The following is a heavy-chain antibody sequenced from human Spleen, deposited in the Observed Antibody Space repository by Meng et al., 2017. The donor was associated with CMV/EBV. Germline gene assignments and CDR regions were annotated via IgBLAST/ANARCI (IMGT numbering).Heavy chain of an antibody. D-gene: IGHD3-3*01. CDR2: INVNGGGT. J-gene: IGHJ5*01. CDR1: YTFTSDH. Sequence: YTFTSDHLRWVRQAPGQGLEWMGWINVNGGGTDYAEKFQGRVTMTSDSSINTAYMELRSLTSDDTAVYYCVREGIFGVITRGWFDSWGQGTLVTVSS. V-gene: IGHV1-2*02. CDR3: VREGIFGVITRGWFDS.